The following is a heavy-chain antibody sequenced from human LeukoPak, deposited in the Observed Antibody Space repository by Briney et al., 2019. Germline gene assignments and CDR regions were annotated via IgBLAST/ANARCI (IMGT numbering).Heavy chain of an antibody. CDR3: ARVGSKGVWLYYFDY. CDR1: VGSISSYY. J-gene: IGHJ4*02. D-gene: IGHD2-8*01. CDR2: IYYGGST. Sequence: WEPLSLTCTACVGSISSYYWSWIRQPPGKGLEWIGFIYYGGSTNYNPSLKGRVTISGDTSKNKFSLKLSPLTAEDTAVYYCARVGSKGVWLYYFDYWGGGPLVTVSS. V-gene: IGHV4-59*01.